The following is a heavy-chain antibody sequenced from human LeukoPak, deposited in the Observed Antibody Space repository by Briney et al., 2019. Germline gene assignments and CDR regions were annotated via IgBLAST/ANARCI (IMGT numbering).Heavy chain of an antibody. J-gene: IGHJ5*02. Sequence: GASVKVSCKASGGTFSSYAISWVQQAPGQGLEWMGRIIPIFGIANYAQKFQGRVTITADKSTSTAYMELSSLRSEDTAVYYCARAGSSLVWFDPWGQGTLVTVSS. D-gene: IGHD6-6*01. CDR2: IIPIFGIA. CDR3: ARAGSSLVWFDP. V-gene: IGHV1-69*04. CDR1: GGTFSSYA.